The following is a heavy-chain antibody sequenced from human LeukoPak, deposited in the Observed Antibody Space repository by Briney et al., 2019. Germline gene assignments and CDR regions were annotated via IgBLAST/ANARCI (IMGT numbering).Heavy chain of an antibody. V-gene: IGHV5-51*01. D-gene: IGHD3-22*01. Sequence: GESLKISCKGSGYSFTIYWIGWVRQMPGKGLEWMGIIYPGDSDTRYSPSFQGQITISADKSISSAYLQWSSLKASDTAMYYCARPYYYDSSGYSAPYAFDIWGQGTMVTVSS. J-gene: IGHJ3*02. CDR1: GYSFTIYW. CDR2: IYPGDSDT. CDR3: ARPYYYDSSGYSAPYAFDI.